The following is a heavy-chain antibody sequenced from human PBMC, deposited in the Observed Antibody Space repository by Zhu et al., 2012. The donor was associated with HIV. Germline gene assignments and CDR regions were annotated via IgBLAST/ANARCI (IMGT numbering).Heavy chain of an antibody. CDR1: GESFSSYY. CDR2: INHSGST. D-gene: IGHD2-8*01. CDR3: ARHGLGYASKWYRGNGYFDV. V-gene: IGHV4-34*01. Sequence: QVQLQQWGAGLLEPSETLSLTCAVYGESFSSYYWSWIRQPPGKGLEWIAEINHSGSTNYNPSLKSRVTVSVYTSKSQFSLKMSSVTAADTAVYYCARHGLGYASKWYRGNGYFDVWGRGTLVTVSS. J-gene: IGHJ2*01.